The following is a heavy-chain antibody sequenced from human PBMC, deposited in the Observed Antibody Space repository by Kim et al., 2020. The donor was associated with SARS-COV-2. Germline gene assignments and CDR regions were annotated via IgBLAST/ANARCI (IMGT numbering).Heavy chain of an antibody. J-gene: IGHJ4*02. CDR3: ARDDCSGGSCYGY. Sequence: YNPSLKSRVTMSVDTSKNQFSLKLSSVTAADTAVYYCARDDCSGGSCYGYWGQGTLVTVSS. V-gene: IGHV4-4*07. D-gene: IGHD2-15*01.